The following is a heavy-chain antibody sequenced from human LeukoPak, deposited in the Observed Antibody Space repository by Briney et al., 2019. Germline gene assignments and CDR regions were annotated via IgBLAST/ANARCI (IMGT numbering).Heavy chain of an antibody. Sequence: ASVEVSCKASGYTFTSYAMHWVRQAPGQRLEWMGWINAGNGNTKYSQKFQGRVTITRDTSASTAYMELSSLRSEDTAVYYCARDSSGWTKFDYWGQGTLVTVSS. CDR1: GYTFTSYA. CDR3: ARDSSGWTKFDY. J-gene: IGHJ4*02. CDR2: INAGNGNT. V-gene: IGHV1-3*01. D-gene: IGHD6-19*01.